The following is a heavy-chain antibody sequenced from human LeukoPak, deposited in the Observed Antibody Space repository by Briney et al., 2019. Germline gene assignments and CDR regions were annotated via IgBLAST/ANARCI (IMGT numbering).Heavy chain of an antibody. V-gene: IGHV3-48*03. CDR2: ISSSGSTI. J-gene: IGHJ6*02. CDR1: GFTFSSYE. Sequence: GGSLRLSCAASGFTFSSYEMNWVRQAPGKGLEWVSYISSSGSTIYYADSVKGRFTISRDNAKNSLYLQMNSLRAEDTAVYYCARAGPAAAIYYYYYGMDVWGQGTTVTVSS. D-gene: IGHD2-2*01. CDR3: ARAGPAAAIYYYYYGMDV.